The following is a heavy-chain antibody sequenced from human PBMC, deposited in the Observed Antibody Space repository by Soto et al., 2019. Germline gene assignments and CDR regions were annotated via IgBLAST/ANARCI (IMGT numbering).Heavy chain of an antibody. D-gene: IGHD1-1*01. J-gene: IGHJ4*02. Sequence: QVQLVQSGAEVKKPGASVKVSCKASGYTFTDYYMHWVRQAPGEGLEWMGWINPKNGGTNYAQKFQGRVNMTRDTSIVTAYMELSRLRSDDTAVYYCARRGQLERRRGFDYWGQGSLVTVSS. V-gene: IGHV1-2*02. CDR1: GYTFTDYY. CDR3: ARRGQLERRRGFDY. CDR2: INPKNGGT.